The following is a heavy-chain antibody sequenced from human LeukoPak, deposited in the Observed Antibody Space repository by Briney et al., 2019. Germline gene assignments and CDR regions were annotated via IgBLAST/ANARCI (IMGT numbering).Heavy chain of an antibody. J-gene: IGHJ4*02. V-gene: IGHV3-30*04. CDR2: ISYDGINK. D-gene: IGHD5-12*01. CDR1: GFTFDSYA. Sequence: GRSLRLSCAASGFTFDSYAMHWVRQAPGKGLEWVAVISYDGINKNYADSVKGRFTISRDNSKNTLYLQTNSLRTEDSAMYYCARPNSGPFDYWGQGTLVTVSS. CDR3: ARPNSGPFDY.